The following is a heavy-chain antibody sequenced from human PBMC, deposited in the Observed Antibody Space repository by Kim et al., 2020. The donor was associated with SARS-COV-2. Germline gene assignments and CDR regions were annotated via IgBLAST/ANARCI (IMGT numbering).Heavy chain of an antibody. CDR2: INPNSGGT. J-gene: IGHJ5*02. D-gene: IGHD3-3*01. Sequence: ASVKVSCKASGYTFTGYYMHWVRQAPGQGLEWMGWINPNSGGTNYAQKFQGRVTMTRDTSISTAYMELSRLRSDDTAVYYCAPNPNYDFWSGFDPCGQGTMVTVSS. CDR3: APNPNYDFWSGFDP. V-gene: IGHV1-2*02. CDR1: GYTFTGYY.